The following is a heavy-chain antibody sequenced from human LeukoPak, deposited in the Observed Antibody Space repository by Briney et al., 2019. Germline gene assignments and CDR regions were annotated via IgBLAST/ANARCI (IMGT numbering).Heavy chain of an antibody. CDR2: INPNSGGT. CDR3: ARDHGDYENWFDP. Sequence: GASVKVSCKASGYIFTGYYIYWVRQAPGQGLEGMGWINPNSGGTNYAQKFQGRVTMTRDTSISTAYMELSSLRSDDTAVYYCARDHGDYENWFDPWGQETLVTVSS. J-gene: IGHJ5*02. V-gene: IGHV1-2*02. CDR1: GYIFTGYY. D-gene: IGHD4-17*01.